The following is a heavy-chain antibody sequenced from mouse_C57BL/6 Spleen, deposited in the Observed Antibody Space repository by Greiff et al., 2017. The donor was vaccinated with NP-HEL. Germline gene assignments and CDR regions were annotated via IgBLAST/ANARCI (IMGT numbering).Heavy chain of an antibody. Sequence: VQLQQSDAELVKPGASVKISCKVSGYTFTDHTIHWMKQRPEQGLEWIGYIYPRDGSTKYNEKFNGKATLTADKSSSTAYMQLNSLTSEDSAVYFCARGYYGSSYAMDYWGQGTSVTVSS. CDR3: ARGYYGSSYAMDY. V-gene: IGHV1-78*01. D-gene: IGHD1-1*01. J-gene: IGHJ4*01. CDR2: IYPRDGST. CDR1: GYTFTDHT.